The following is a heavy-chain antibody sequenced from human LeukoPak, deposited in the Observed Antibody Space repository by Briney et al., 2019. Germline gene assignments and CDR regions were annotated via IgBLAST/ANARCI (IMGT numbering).Heavy chain of an antibody. CDR1: GFSFSSNT. CDR3: ARDEDTSALSEY. J-gene: IGHJ4*02. V-gene: IGHV3-23*01. CDR2: ISNNGGRT. D-gene: IGHD2/OR15-2a*01. Sequence: GGSLRLSCAGSGFSFSSNTMSCVRQAPGRGLERVSAISNNGGRTDYADSVTGRFTISRDNSKSTLYLHMDSLRAEDTAVYYCARDEDTSALSEYWGQGTLVTVSS.